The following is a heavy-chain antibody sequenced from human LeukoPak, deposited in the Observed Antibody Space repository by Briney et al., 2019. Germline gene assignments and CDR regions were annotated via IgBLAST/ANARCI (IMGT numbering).Heavy chain of an antibody. Sequence: SETLSLTCTVSGGSISSSSYYWGWIRQPPGKGLEWIGSIYYSGSTYYNPSLKSRVTISVDTSKNQFSLKLSSVTAADTAVYYCARWRRYCSSTSCYSNRDYFDYWGQGTLVTVSS. J-gene: IGHJ4*02. D-gene: IGHD2-2*01. CDR1: GGSISSSSYY. CDR3: ARWRRYCSSTSCYSNRDYFDY. CDR2: IYYSGST. V-gene: IGHV4-39*01.